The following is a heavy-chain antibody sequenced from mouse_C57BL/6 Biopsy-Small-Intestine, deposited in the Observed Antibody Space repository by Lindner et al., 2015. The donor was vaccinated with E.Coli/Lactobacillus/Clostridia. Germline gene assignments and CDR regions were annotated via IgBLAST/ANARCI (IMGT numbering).Heavy chain of an antibody. CDR2: IDPGDGDI. J-gene: IGHJ4*01. CDR1: GYAFSNSW. Sequence: VQLQESGPELVKPGASVKISCKASGYAFSNSWMNWVKQRPGKGLEWIGRIDPGDGDINYNGKFKGKATLTSDKSSSTAYTQLSSLTSEDSAVYFCARRDYGGDYYTLDYWGQGTSVTVSS. D-gene: IGHD2-4*01. V-gene: IGHV1-82*01. CDR3: ARRDYGGDYYTLDY.